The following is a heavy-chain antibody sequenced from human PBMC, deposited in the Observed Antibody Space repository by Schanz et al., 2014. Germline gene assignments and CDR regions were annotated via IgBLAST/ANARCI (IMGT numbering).Heavy chain of an antibody. CDR3: ARIIDGDYLY. CDR1: GYTFPSYG. Sequence: QVQLVQSGSEVKKPGASVKVSCKASGYTFPSYGISWVRQAPGQGFEWVGSIIPPLRQTRYAQKFEERVIITADTSTTTVYMDLASLTSDDTAVYFCARIIDGDYLYWGQGTLVTVSS. V-gene: IGHV1-18*04. J-gene: IGHJ4*02. CDR2: IIPPLRQT. D-gene: IGHD4-17*01.